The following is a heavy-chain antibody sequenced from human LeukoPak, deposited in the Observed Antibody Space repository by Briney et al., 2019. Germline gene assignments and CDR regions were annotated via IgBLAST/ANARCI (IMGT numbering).Heavy chain of an antibody. J-gene: IGHJ4*02. CDR2: ISASGGNT. CDR3: AKNPAFDFWSAYSTH. D-gene: IGHD3-3*01. Sequence: GGSLRLSCAASGFTFGNYAMSWVRQAPGKGLEWVSGISASGGNTYYADSVKGRFTISRDNSKNTLYLQMSSLRVDDTAVYYCAKNPAFDFWSAYSTHWGQGTLVTVSS. CDR1: GFTFGNYA. V-gene: IGHV3-23*01.